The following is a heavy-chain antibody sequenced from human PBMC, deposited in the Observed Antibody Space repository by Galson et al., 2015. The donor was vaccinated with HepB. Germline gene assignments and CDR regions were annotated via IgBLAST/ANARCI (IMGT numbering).Heavy chain of an antibody. D-gene: IGHD4-17*01. CDR1: GDSIKSYY. Sequence: TCNVSGDSIKSYYWDWIRQSPGKGLEWIGYISHSGNTNYNPSLKSRVTMSVDTSNNHFSLKLRSVTAADTAVYYCAGRTVTTDQDYFDYWGQGVRVTVSS. CDR2: ISHSGNT. J-gene: IGHJ4*02. CDR3: AGRTVTTDQDYFDY. V-gene: IGHV4-59*01.